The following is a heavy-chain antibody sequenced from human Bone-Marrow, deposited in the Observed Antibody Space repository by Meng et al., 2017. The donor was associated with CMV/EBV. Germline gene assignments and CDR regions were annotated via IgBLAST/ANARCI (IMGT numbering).Heavy chain of an antibody. CDR1: GNYY. D-gene: IGHD3-9*01. V-gene: IGHV4-31*02. Sequence: GNYYWSWIRQQPGKVLEWIGYIYYSGTTFYNPSLKSRVTLSVDTSKNQFSLKLASVTAADTAVYYCARRMYYDILTGYYDCTWFDPWGQGTLVTVSS. J-gene: IGHJ5*02. CDR2: IYYSGTT. CDR3: ARRMYYDILTGYYDCTWFDP.